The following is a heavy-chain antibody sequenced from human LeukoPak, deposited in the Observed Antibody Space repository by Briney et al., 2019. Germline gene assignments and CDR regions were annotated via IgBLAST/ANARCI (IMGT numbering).Heavy chain of an antibody. J-gene: IGHJ6*02. D-gene: IGHD6-13*01. Sequence: PSETLSLTCTVSGGSISSYYWSWIRQPPGKGLEWIGYLYYSGSTNYNPSLKSRVTISVDTSKNQFSLKLSSVTAADTAVYYCARAEAAAEPDYYYYGMDVWGQGTTVTVSS. CDR1: GGSISSYY. V-gene: IGHV4-59*01. CDR3: ARAEAAAEPDYYYYGMDV. CDR2: LYYSGST.